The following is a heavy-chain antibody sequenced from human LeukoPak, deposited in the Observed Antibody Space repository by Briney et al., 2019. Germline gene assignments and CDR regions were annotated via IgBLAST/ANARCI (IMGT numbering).Heavy chain of an antibody. V-gene: IGHV4-59*01. CDR1: GGSITSYY. CDR3: ARATKRQLLGAFDI. Sequence: SETLSLTCTVSGGSITSYYWSWIRQPPGKGLEWIGYIYYSGSANYNPSLKSRVTTSVDTSKNQFSLKLSSVTAADTAVYYCARATKRQLLGAFDIWGQGTMVTVSS. D-gene: IGHD1-1*01. J-gene: IGHJ3*02. CDR2: IYYSGSA.